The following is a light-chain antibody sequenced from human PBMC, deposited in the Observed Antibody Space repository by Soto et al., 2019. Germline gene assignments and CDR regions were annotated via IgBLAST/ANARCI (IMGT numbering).Light chain of an antibody. CDR2: DVS. CDR1: SSDVGGYNY. V-gene: IGLV2-14*01. J-gene: IGLJ2*01. Sequence: QSALTQPASVSGSPGQSITISCTGTSSDVGGYNYVSWYQQHPGKAPKLMIYDVSNRPSGVSNRSSGYKSGNTASLTISGLQAEDEADYYCSSYTSSSTVVFGGGTKLTVL. CDR3: SSYTSSSTVV.